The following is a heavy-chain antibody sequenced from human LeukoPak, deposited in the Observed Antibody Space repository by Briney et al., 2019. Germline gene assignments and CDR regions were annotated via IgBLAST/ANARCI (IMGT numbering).Heavy chain of an antibody. CDR2: IKQDGSEK. D-gene: IGHD3-3*01. Sequence: AGSLRLSCAGSGFTFSSYWMSWVRQAPGKGLEWVAKIKQDGSEKYYVDSVKGRFTICRDNAKNSLYLQMNSMRAEDTAVYYCAGELRYYDFWSGFQDFDYWGQGTLVTVSS. CDR1: GFTFSSYW. CDR3: AGELRYYDFWSGFQDFDY. V-gene: IGHV3-7*01. J-gene: IGHJ4*02.